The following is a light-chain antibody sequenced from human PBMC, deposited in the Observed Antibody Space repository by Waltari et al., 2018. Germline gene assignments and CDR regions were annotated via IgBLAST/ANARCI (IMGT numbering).Light chain of an antibody. CDR3: QQYQTFRT. J-gene: IGKJ1*01. V-gene: IGKV1-5*01. CDR1: QTISTW. Sequence: IQMTQSPSTLSASVGDRVTITCRASQTISTWLAWYQLKPGQAPKLLIYDASTIQSGVPSRFSGSGSGTEFSLTISTLQPDDFATYYCQQYQTFRTFGRGTRVELK. CDR2: DAS.